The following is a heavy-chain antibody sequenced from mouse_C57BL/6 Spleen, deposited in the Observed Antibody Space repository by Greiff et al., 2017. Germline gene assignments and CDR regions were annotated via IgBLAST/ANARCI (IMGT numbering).Heavy chain of an antibody. D-gene: IGHD1-1*01. CDR3: ARGDYYGSSPYYFDY. Sequence: QVQLQQPGAELVKPGASVKLSCKASGYTFTSYWMQWVKQRPGQGLAWIGEIDPSDSYTNYNQKFKGKATLTVDTSSSTAYMQLSSLTSEDSAVYYCARGDYYGSSPYYFDYWGQGTTLTVSS. CDR1: GYTFTSYW. V-gene: IGHV1-50*01. CDR2: IDPSDSYT. J-gene: IGHJ2*01.